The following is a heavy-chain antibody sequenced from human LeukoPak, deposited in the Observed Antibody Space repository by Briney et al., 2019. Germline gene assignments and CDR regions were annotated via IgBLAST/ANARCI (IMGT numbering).Heavy chain of an antibody. CDR3: ARGPVVGQDYYGSGSYYNDY. CDR2: MNPNSGNT. D-gene: IGHD3-10*01. CDR1: GYTFTSYD. J-gene: IGHJ4*02. V-gene: IGHV1-8*01. Sequence: EASVKVSCKASGYTFTSYDINWVRQATGQGLEWMGWMNPNSGNTGYAQKFQGRVTMTRNTSISTAYMELSSLRSEDTAVYYCARGPVVGQDYYGSGSYYNDYWGQGTLVTVSS.